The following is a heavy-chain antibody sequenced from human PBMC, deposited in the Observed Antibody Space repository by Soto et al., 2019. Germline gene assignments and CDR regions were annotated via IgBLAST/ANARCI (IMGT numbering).Heavy chain of an antibody. D-gene: IGHD4-17*01. CDR3: AVQRSDYHKYFDY. V-gene: IGHV1-3*01. J-gene: IGHJ4*02. Sequence: ASVKVSCKACGYTFSRFAMHWVRQAPGQRLEWMGWINAGNGNTKYSQKLQGRVTVTRDTSASTAYMELTSLRSEDTAVYYCAVQRSDYHKYFDYWGQGTLVTVS. CDR1: GYTFSRFA. CDR2: INAGNGNT.